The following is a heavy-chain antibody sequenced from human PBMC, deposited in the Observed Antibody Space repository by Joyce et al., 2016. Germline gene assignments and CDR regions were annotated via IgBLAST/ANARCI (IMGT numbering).Heavy chain of an antibody. Sequence: QVHLVQSGAEVKKSGSSVKVSCQASGGSFNKYTVSWVRQAPGQGLAWMGRSIPMLKMTNDAQEFRGRGTITADKSTTTAYMQLTGLRYDDTAVYFCAGTFNYPHHDGMDVWGQGTTVTVSS. CDR2: SIPMLKMT. V-gene: IGHV1-69*02. CDR1: GGSFNKYT. CDR3: AGTFNYPHHDGMDV. D-gene: IGHD5-24*01. J-gene: IGHJ6*02.